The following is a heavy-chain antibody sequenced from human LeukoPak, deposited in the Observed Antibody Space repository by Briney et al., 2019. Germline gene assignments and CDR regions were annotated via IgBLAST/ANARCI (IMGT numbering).Heavy chain of an antibody. CDR3: ARENYGDYDFPDWFDP. D-gene: IGHD4-17*01. V-gene: IGHV3-7*01. J-gene: IGHJ5*02. Sequence: GGSLRLSCAASGFTFTSYWMTWVRQAPGKGLEWVANIKQDGSEKYYVDSVKGRFTISRDNAKNSLYLQMNSLRAEDTAVYYCARENYGDYDFPDWFDPWGQGTLATVSS. CDR1: GFTFTSYW. CDR2: IKQDGSEK.